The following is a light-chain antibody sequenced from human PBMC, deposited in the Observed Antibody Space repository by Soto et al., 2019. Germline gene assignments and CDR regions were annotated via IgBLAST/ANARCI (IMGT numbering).Light chain of an antibody. CDR3: QQYNNWPPIT. CDR2: GAS. CDR1: ESVSSSY. V-gene: IGKV3-15*01. J-gene: IGKJ5*01. Sequence: EIVLTQSPGTLSLSPGERATRSCMASESVSSSYLVWYQQKPGQAPRLLIYGASTRATGIPARFSGSGSATEFTLTISSLQSEDFAVYYCQQYNNWPPITFGQGTRLEI.